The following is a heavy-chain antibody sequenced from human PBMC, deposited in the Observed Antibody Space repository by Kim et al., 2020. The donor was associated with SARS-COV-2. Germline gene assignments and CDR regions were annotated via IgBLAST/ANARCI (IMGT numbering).Heavy chain of an antibody. Sequence: ASVKVSCKASGYTFTSYAMNWVRQAPGQGLEWMGWINTNTGNPTYAQGFTGRFVFSLDTSVSTAYLQISSLKAEDTAVYYCAGGYYVFWSGYYTLGYWGQGTLVPVSS. D-gene: IGHD3-3*01. CDR2: INTNTGNP. CDR3: AGGYYVFWSGYYTLGY. V-gene: IGHV7-4-1*02. J-gene: IGHJ4*02. CDR1: GYTFTSYA.